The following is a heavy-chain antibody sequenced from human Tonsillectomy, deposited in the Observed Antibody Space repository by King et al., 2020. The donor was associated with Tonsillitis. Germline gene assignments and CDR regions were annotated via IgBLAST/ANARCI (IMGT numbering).Heavy chain of an antibody. CDR1: GFSFSRYD. J-gene: IGHJ6*02. V-gene: IGHV3-13*01. CDR2: IGTAGDT. D-gene: IGHD6-25*01. Sequence: VQLVESGGGLVQPGGSLRLSCAASGFSFSRYDMYWVRQGAGEGLEWLSAIGTAGDTHYADSVKGRFTISRENARDSLYLQMNSLGVGDTAVYYCARDPPNAVGHGFYYYDYGMDVWGQGTTVTVSS. CDR3: ARDPPNAVGHGFYYYDYGMDV.